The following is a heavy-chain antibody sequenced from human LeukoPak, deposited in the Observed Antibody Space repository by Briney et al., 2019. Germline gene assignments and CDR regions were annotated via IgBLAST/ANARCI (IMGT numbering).Heavy chain of an antibody. V-gene: IGHV3-23*01. D-gene: IGHD3-16*01. CDR2: ISINADDT. CDR1: GFTFSSYG. Sequence: GRSLRLSCAASGFTFSSYGIHWVRQAPGKGLQWVSSISINADDTHYADSVKGRFTISRDNSKKTLFLQMNSLRVDDTAIYYCAKEIRPNDHWGQGTLVIVSS. J-gene: IGHJ4*02. CDR3: AKEIRPNDH.